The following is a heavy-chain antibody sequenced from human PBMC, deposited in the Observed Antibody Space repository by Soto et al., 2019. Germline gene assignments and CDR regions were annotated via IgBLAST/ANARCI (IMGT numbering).Heavy chain of an antibody. Sequence: QVQLQESGPGLVKPSQTLSLTCTVSGGSISSGDYYWSWIRQPPGKGLEWIGYIYYSGSTYYNPSLKSRVTISVDTSKNQFSLKLSSVTAADTAVYYCASSLQGYCSGGSCYPTFFDYWGQGTLVTVSS. CDR2: IYYSGST. V-gene: IGHV4-30-4*01. D-gene: IGHD2-15*01. J-gene: IGHJ4*02. CDR1: GGSISSGDYY. CDR3: ASSLQGYCSGGSCYPTFFDY.